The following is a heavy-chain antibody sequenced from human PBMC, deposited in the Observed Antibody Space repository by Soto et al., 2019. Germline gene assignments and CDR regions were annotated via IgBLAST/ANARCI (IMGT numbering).Heavy chain of an antibody. V-gene: IGHV3-21*04. CDR3: AGQRSPDGWFDP. CDR2: ISSTTNYI. J-gene: IGHJ5*02. CDR1: GFTFTRYS. D-gene: IGHD3-10*01. Sequence: GGSLRLSCVASGFTFTRYSMNWVRQAPGKGLEWVSSISSTTNYIYYGDSMKGRFTISRDNAKNSPYLEMNSLRVEDTAIYYCAGQRSPDGWFDPWGHGTLVSVSA.